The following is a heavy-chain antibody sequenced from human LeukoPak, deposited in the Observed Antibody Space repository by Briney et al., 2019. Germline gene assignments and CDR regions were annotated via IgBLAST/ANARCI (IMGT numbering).Heavy chain of an antibody. CDR1: GFTFSSYA. CDR2: FSGSGDIK. J-gene: IGHJ4*02. CDR3: AKGRCSGGSCRWAFDY. V-gene: IGHV3-23*01. Sequence: GGSLRLSCAASGFTFSSYAMSWVRQAPGKGLEWVSAFSGSGDIKYYADSVKGRFTISSDNSKNTLYLQMNSLRAEDTAVYYCAKGRCSGGSCRWAFDYWVQGTLVTVSS. D-gene: IGHD2-15*01.